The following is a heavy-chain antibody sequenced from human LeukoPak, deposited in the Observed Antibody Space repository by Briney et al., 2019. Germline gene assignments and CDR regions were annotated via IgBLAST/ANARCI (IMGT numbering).Heavy chain of an antibody. CDR1: GGSFSGYY. Sequence: SETLSLTCAVYGGSFSGYYWSWIRQPPGKGLEWIGEINHSGSTNYNPSLKSRVTISVDTSKNQFSLKLSSVTAADTAMYYCARHPIAAAVYDPWGQGTLVTVSS. J-gene: IGHJ5*02. D-gene: IGHD6-13*01. CDR2: INHSGST. V-gene: IGHV4-34*01. CDR3: ARHPIAAAVYDP.